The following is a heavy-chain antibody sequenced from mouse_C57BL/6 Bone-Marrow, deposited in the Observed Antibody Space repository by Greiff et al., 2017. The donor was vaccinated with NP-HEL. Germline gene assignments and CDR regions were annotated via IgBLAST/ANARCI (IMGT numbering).Heavy chain of an antibody. J-gene: IGHJ1*03. V-gene: IGHV1-76*01. CDR2: IYPGSGNT. Sequence: QVQLKESGAELVRPGASVKLSCKASGYTFTDYYINWVKQRPGQGLEWIARIYPGSGNTYYNEKLKGKATLTAEKSSSTAYMQLSSLTSEDSAVYFCARGTTVVRYFDVWGTGTTVTVSS. CDR1: GYTFTDYY. D-gene: IGHD1-1*01. CDR3: ARGTTVVRYFDV.